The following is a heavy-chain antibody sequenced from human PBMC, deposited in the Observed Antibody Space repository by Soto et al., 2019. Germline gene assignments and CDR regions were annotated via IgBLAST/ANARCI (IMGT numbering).Heavy chain of an antibody. Sequence: ASVKVSCKASGYTFTSYGISWVRESPGQGLEWMGWISAYNGNTNYAQKLQGRVTMTTDTSTSTAYMELRSLRSDDTAVYYCARDDLYSSGWYSYYYYGMDVWGQGTTVTVSS. D-gene: IGHD6-19*01. CDR2: ISAYNGNT. V-gene: IGHV1-18*04. CDR3: ARDDLYSSGWYSYYYYGMDV. CDR1: GYTFTSYG. J-gene: IGHJ6*02.